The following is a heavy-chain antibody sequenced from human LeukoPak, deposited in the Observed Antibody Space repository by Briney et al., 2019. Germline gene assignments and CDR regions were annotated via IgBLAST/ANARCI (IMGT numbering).Heavy chain of an antibody. D-gene: IGHD3-22*01. Sequence: PSETLSLTCTVSGGSISSYYWSWIRQPPGKGLEWIGYIYYSGSTNYNPSLKSRVTISVDTSKNRFSLKLSSVTAADTAVYYCARDPYYYDSSGYSSSHAFDIWGQGTMVTVSS. CDR3: ARDPYYYDSSGYSSSHAFDI. CDR1: GGSISSYY. J-gene: IGHJ3*02. CDR2: IYYSGST. V-gene: IGHV4-59*01.